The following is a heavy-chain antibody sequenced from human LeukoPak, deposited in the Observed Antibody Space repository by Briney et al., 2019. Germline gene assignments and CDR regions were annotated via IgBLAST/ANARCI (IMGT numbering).Heavy chain of an antibody. V-gene: IGHV4-30-2*01. CDR1: GGSISSGGYY. Sequence: PSETLSLTCTVSGGSISSGGYYWSWIRQPPGKGLEWIGYIYHSGSTYYNPSLKSRVTISVDRSKNQFSLKLSSVTAADTAVYYCARDGSVVPAAAAFDIWGQGTMVTVSS. CDR2: IYHSGST. D-gene: IGHD2-2*01. CDR3: ARDGSVVPAAAAFDI. J-gene: IGHJ3*02.